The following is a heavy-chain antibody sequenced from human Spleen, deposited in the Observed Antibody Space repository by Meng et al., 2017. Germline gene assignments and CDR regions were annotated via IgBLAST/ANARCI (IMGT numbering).Heavy chain of an antibody. D-gene: IGHD6-13*01. J-gene: IGHJ3*02. Sequence: KVSCKGSGYSFTSYWIGWVRQMPGKGLEWMGIIYPGDSDTRYSPSFQGQVTISADKSISTAYLQWSSLKASDTAMYYCARQSYLGIAAAGAFDIWGQGTMVTVSS. V-gene: IGHV5-51*01. CDR2: IYPGDSDT. CDR1: GYSFTSYW. CDR3: ARQSYLGIAAAGAFDI.